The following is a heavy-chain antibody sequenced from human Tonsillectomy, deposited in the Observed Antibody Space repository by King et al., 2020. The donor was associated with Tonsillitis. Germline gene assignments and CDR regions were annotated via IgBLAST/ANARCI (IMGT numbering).Heavy chain of an antibody. CDR3: TRVILYYDFWRGPGHACDI. Sequence: HVTLKESGPVLVKPTETLTLTCTVSGFSLSNAGMAVGWIRQPPGKALEWLAHIFSNDEKSYTPSLKSRLTISKDTSKRQVVLTMTNMDPVDTATYYCTRVILYYDFWRGPGHACDIWGQGTMVTVSS. D-gene: IGHD3-3*01. CDR1: GFSLSNAGMA. CDR2: IFSNDEK. J-gene: IGHJ3*02. V-gene: IGHV2-26*01.